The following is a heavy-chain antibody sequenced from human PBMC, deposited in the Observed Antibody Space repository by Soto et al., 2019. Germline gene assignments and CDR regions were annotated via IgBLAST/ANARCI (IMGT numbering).Heavy chain of an antibody. CDR3: AKDRSVDTRDWFDP. CDR1: GFTFGTYA. Sequence: GGSLRLSCAASGFTFGTYAMNWVRQAPGKGLEWVSSITGSGGSTYYADSVKGRFTISRDNSKNTLYLQMNSLRADDTAVYYCAKDRSVDTRDWFDPWGQGXLVTVSS. CDR2: ITGSGGST. V-gene: IGHV3-23*01. J-gene: IGHJ5*02. D-gene: IGHD5-18*01.